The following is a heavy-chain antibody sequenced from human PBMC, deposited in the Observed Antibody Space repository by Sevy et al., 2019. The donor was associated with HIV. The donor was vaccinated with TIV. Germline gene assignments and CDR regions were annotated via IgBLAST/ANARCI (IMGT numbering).Heavy chain of an antibody. Sequence: ASVKVAGKVSGYIFTELSMHWVRQAPGKGLEWMGGFDPEDGETIYAQKFQGRVTMTEDTSTDTAYMDLSSLRSEDTAVYYCATDSVLLKGRYYDSSGYYLNYWGKGTLVTVSS. D-gene: IGHD3-22*01. CDR3: ATDSVLLKGRYYDSSGYYLNY. V-gene: IGHV1-24*01. J-gene: IGHJ4*02. CDR2: FDPEDGET. CDR1: GYIFTELS.